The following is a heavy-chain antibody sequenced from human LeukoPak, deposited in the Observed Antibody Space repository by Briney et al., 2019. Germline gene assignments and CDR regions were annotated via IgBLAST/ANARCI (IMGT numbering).Heavy chain of an antibody. Sequence: GGSLRLSCAASGFTFSRYEMNWVRQAPGKGLEWVAVISYDGSNKYYADSVKGRFTISRDNSKNTLYLQMNSLRAEDTAVYYCARDLHIWYYYDSSGPLDYWGQGTLVTVSS. J-gene: IGHJ4*02. CDR3: ARDLHIWYYYDSSGPLDY. CDR1: GFTFSRYE. CDR2: ISYDGSNK. D-gene: IGHD3-22*01. V-gene: IGHV3-30-3*01.